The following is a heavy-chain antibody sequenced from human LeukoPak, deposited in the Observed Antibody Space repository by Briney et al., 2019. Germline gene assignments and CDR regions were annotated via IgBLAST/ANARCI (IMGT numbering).Heavy chain of an antibody. J-gene: IGHJ6*02. CDR2: IKQDGSEK. D-gene: IGHD1-20*01. V-gene: IGHV3-7*01. Sequence: PGGSLRLSCAASGFTFSSYWMSWLRQAPGKGLEWVANIKQDGSEKYYVDSVKGRFTISRENAKNSLYLQMNSLRVGDTAVYYCARGYPGYYGMDVWGQGTTVTVSS. CDR3: ARGYPGYYGMDV. CDR1: GFTFSSYW.